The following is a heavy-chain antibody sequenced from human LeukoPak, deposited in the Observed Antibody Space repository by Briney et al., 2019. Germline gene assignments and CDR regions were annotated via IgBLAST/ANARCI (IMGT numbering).Heavy chain of an antibody. CDR1: GFTFSSYS. Sequence: PGGSLRLSCAASGFTFSSYSMNWVRQAPGKGLEWVSSISSSSSYIYYADSVKGRFTISRDNAKNSLYLQMNSLRAEDTAAYYCARSSYSSSWYVDYWGQGTLVTVSS. V-gene: IGHV3-21*01. CDR3: ARSSYSSSWYVDY. J-gene: IGHJ4*02. CDR2: ISSSSSYI. D-gene: IGHD6-13*01.